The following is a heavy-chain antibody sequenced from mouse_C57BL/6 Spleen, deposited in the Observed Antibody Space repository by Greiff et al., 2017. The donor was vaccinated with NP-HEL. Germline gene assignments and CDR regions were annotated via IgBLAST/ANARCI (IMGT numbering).Heavy chain of an antibody. CDR1: GYSITSGYY. CDR2: ISYDGSN. V-gene: IGHV3-6*01. CDR3: ARETYYSNYDAMDY. D-gene: IGHD2-5*01. Sequence: VKLQESGPGLVKPSQSLSLTCSVTGYSITSGYYWNWIRQFPGNKLEWMGYISYDGSNNYNPSLKNRISITRDTSKNQFFLKLNSVTTEDTATYYCARETYYSNYDAMDYWGQGTSVTVSS. J-gene: IGHJ4*01.